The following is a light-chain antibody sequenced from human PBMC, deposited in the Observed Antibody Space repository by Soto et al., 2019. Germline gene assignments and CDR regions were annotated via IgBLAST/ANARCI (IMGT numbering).Light chain of an antibody. CDR3: SSYTSSSTLE. CDR2: DVS. CDR1: SSDVGGYNY. J-gene: IGLJ2*01. Sequence: QSALTQPASVSGSPGQSITISCTGTSSDVGGYNYVSWYQQHPGKAPKLMIYDVSNRPSGVSNRFSGSQSGNTASLTISGLQAEDEADSYCSSYTSSSTLEIGGGTKLTVL. V-gene: IGLV2-14*01.